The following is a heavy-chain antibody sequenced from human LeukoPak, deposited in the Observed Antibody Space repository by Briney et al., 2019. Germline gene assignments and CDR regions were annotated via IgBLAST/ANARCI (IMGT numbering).Heavy chain of an antibody. CDR3: ARVTGYMVEDYFDY. V-gene: IGHV4-39*07. CDR1: GGSLSNSNYY. Sequence: PSETLSLTCIVSGGSLSNSNYYWGWIRQPPGKGLEWVGVIYHRGSTYYNPSLKSRVTISVDTSKNQFSLQLTSVTAADTAVYYCARVTGYMVEDYFDYWGQGTLVTVSS. D-gene: IGHD6-13*01. J-gene: IGHJ4*02. CDR2: IYHRGST.